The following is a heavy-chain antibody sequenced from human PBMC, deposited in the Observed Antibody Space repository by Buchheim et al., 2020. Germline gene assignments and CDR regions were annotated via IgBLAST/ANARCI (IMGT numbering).Heavy chain of an antibody. CDR3: ARKTAIAASGIDP. D-gene: IGHD6-13*01. Sequence: EVQLVQSGADVKKPGESLKISCKASGCTLTNCWIAWVRQMPGKGLEWMGIIYLGDSDTRDSPSFQGQVTISADKSISTAYLQWSSLKVSDSVMYYCARKTAIAASGIDPCGQGTL. V-gene: IGHV5-51*01. CDR2: IYLGDSDT. CDR1: GCTLTNCW. J-gene: IGHJ5*02.